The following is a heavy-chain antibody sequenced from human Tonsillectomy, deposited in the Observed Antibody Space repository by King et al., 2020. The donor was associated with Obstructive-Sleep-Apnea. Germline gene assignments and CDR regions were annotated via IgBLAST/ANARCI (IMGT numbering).Heavy chain of an antibody. CDR3: ARGHPIYDILTGYPEGFDY. Sequence: VQLQESGPGLVKPSETLSLTCTVSGGSISSYYLSWIRQPPGKGLEWVGYIYYSGSTNYNPPLNIRVTISVDTSKNQFSLKLGPVPDADTAGYYCARGHPIYDILTGYPEGFDYWGQGTLVTVSS. V-gene: IGHV4-59*01. CDR2: IYYSGST. D-gene: IGHD3-9*01. J-gene: IGHJ4*02. CDR1: GGSISSYY.